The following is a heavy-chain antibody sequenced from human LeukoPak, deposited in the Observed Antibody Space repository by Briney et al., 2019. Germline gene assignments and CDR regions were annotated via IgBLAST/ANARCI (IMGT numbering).Heavy chain of an antibody. CDR3: AKEEGWGVNVFDY. CDR1: GFTFSSYG. Sequence: GGSLRLSCSASGFTFSSYGIHWVRQAPGKGLEWLAVIGKDGAAKHYAESVRGRFTISRDNSKNTLDLQMDSLCADDTAVYYCAKEEGWGVNVFDYWGQGALVTVSS. V-gene: IGHV3-30*18. D-gene: IGHD3-10*01. J-gene: IGHJ4*02. CDR2: IGKDGAAK.